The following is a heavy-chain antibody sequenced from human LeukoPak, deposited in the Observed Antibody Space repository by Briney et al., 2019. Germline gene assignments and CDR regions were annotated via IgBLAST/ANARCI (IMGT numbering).Heavy chain of an antibody. D-gene: IGHD3-10*01. CDR2: IIPILGIA. Sequence: ASVKVSCKASGGTFSSYAISWVRQAPGQGLEWMGRIIPILGIANYAQKFQGRVTITADKSTSTAYMELSSLRSEDTAVYYCARDRSGSRNDAFDIWGQGTMVTVSS. CDR3: ARDRSGSRNDAFDI. J-gene: IGHJ3*02. CDR1: GGTFSSYA. V-gene: IGHV1-69*04.